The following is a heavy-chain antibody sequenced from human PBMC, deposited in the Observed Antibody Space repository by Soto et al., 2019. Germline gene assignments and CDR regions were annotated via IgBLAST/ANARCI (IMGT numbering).Heavy chain of an antibody. CDR2: ISAHNGNT. Sequence: QVQLVQSGAEVKKPGASVKVSCKASGYTFTSYGISWVRQAPGQGLEWMGWISAHNGNTNYAQKLQGRVTMTTDTSTNTAYMELRSLRSDDTAVYYCAREDKIAVGEKVYWYFDLWGRGTLVTVSS. J-gene: IGHJ2*01. V-gene: IGHV1-18*01. D-gene: IGHD6-19*01. CDR3: AREDKIAVGEKVYWYFDL. CDR1: GYTFTSYG.